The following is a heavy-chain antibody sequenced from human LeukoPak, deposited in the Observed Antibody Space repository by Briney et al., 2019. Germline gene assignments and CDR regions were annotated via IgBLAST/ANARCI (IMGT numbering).Heavy chain of an antibody. J-gene: IGHJ6*02. D-gene: IGHD2-21*02. Sequence: GGSLRLSCAASGFTFSSYDMHWVRQATGKGLEWVSAIGTAGDTYYPGSVRGRFTISRENAKNSLYLQMNSLRAGDTAVYYCARGGPATAPPGVYYYYYYGMDVWGQGTTVTVSS. V-gene: IGHV3-13*01. CDR1: GFTFSSYD. CDR3: ARGGPATAPPGVYYYYYYGMDV. CDR2: IGTAGDT.